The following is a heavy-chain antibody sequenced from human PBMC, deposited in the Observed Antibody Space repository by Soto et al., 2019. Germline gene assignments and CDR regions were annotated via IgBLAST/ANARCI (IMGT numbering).Heavy chain of an antibody. D-gene: IGHD3-16*01. Sequence: GESLKISCKGSEYRFNNYWIGWVRQMPGKGLEWIGMTYPGDSDTTYNPSFEGQVTMSVDKSISTAYLQWSSLKASDSATYYCARRGSNGTYVYFAMDVWGQGTTVTVSS. CDR1: EYRFNNYW. J-gene: IGHJ6*02. CDR3: ARRGSNGTYVYFAMDV. V-gene: IGHV5-51*01. CDR2: TYPGDSDT.